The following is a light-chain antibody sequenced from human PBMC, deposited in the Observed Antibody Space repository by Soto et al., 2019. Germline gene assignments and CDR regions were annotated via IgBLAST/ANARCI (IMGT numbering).Light chain of an antibody. CDR1: SSNIGAGYD. Sequence: QSVLTQPPSVSGAPGQRVTISCTGSSSNIGAGYDVRWYQQPPGTAPKLLIYGNSNRPSGVPDRFSGSKSGTSASLAITGLQAEDEADYYCQSYDSSLSGWVFGGGTKLTVL. J-gene: IGLJ3*02. CDR2: GNS. CDR3: QSYDSSLSGWV. V-gene: IGLV1-40*01.